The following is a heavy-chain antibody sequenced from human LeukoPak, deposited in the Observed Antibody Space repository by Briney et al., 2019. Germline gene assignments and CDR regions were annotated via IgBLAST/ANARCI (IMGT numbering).Heavy chain of an antibody. J-gene: IGHJ4*02. Sequence: SETLSLTCAVYGGSFSGYYWSWIRQPPGKGLEWIGEINHSGSTNYNASLKSRVTISGDTSNNQFSLKLSSVTAADTAVYYCARKRGDAFWSRGNYFDYWGQGTLVTVSS. CDR1: GGSFSGYY. V-gene: IGHV4-34*01. D-gene: IGHD3-3*01. CDR2: INHSGST. CDR3: ARKRGDAFWSRGNYFDY.